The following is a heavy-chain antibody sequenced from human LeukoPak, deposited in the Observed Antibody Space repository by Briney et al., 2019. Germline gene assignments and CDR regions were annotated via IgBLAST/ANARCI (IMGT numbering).Heavy chain of an antibody. J-gene: IGHJ4*02. V-gene: IGHV3-20*04. D-gene: IGHD2-8*02. CDR1: GFTFDDYG. CDR3: ARAGPYWPRAFETCFDS. CDR2: INWNGGST. Sequence: PGGSLRLSCAASGFTFDDYGMSWVRHAPGKGLEWVSGINWNGGSTGYADSVKGRFTISRDNAKNSLYLQMNSLRVEDTALYYCARAGPYWPRAFETCFDSWGQGTLVTVSS.